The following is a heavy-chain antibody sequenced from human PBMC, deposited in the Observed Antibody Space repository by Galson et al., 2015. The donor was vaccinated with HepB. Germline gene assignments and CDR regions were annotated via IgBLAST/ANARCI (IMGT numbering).Heavy chain of an antibody. Sequence: SLRLSCAASGFSFSDYSMKWVRQAPGKGLEWISYISGGSVTIYYADSVKGRFTVSRDNAENSLYLQMNSLRGEDTAVYCCARVLSGSYYEGDYWGRGTPVTVSS. CDR3: ARVLSGSYYEGDY. V-gene: IGHV3-48*01. D-gene: IGHD1-26*01. CDR1: GFSFSDYS. J-gene: IGHJ4*02. CDR2: ISGGSVTI.